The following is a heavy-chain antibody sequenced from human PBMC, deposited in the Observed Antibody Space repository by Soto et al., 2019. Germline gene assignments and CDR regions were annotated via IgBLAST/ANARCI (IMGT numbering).Heavy chain of an antibody. D-gene: IGHD3-10*02. V-gene: IGHV3-33*01. Sequence: KGLEWVAVIWYDGNNKYYVDSVKGRFTISRDNSKNTVYLQMNSLRAEDTAVYYCAIFFFQAEDGIRDVRSVSAFLLNRSSDL. J-gene: IGHJ2*01. CDR2: IWYDGNNK. CDR3: AIFFFQAEDGIRDVRSVSAFLLNRSSDL.